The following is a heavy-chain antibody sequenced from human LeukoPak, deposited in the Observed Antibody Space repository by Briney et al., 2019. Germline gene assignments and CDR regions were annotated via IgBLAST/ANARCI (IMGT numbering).Heavy chain of an antibody. CDR2: ISAYNGNT. D-gene: IGHD3-16*01. CDR3: ARDVRGGEDY. CDR1: GYTFTSYG. V-gene: IGHV1-18*01. Sequence: GASVKVSCKASGYTFTSYGISWVRQAPGQGLEWMGWISAYNGNTNYAQKLQGRVTLTKDTSTTTAYMELRSLTSDDTAVYYCARDVRGGEDYWGQGTLVTVSS. J-gene: IGHJ4*02.